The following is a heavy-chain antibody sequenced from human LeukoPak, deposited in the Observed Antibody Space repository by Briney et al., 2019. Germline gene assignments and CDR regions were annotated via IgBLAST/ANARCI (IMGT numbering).Heavy chain of an antibody. Sequence: ASVKVSCKASGYTFTSYGISWVRQAPGQGLEWMGWISAYNGNTNYAQKLQGRVTMTTDTSTSTAYMELRSLRSDDTAVYYCARLRGYNYKDAFDIWGQGTTVTVSS. J-gene: IGHJ3*02. CDR2: ISAYNGNT. V-gene: IGHV1-18*01. CDR1: GYTFTSYG. D-gene: IGHD5-24*01. CDR3: ARLRGYNYKDAFDI.